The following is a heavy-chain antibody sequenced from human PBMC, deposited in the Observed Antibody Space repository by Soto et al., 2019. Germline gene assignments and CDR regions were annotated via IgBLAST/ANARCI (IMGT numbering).Heavy chain of an antibody. Sequence: SETLSLTCTVSGASISSSNWWNWVRQPPGKGPEWIGEIYHSGSTNYNPALQSRVTIGIDKSKSQFSLRLISVTAADTAVYYCTREQSDDNYFDPWGQGTLVTVSS. CDR3: TREQSDDNYFDP. V-gene: IGHV4-4*02. D-gene: IGHD6-19*01. J-gene: IGHJ5*02. CDR1: GASISSSNW. CDR2: IYHSGST.